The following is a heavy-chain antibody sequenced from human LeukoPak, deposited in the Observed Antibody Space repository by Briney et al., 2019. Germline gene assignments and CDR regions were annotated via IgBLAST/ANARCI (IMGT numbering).Heavy chain of an antibody. CDR3: AGVSNYYFDY. Sequence: SQTLSLTCALSGDSFSSYNVAWLWLGPSPARGLVSLGSTYYRSKWYKDYAVSVKSLLTINPKKSMNQLFLQLNSVAPEDTSVYYYAGVSNYYFDYWGQGTLVTVSS. J-gene: IGHJ4*02. D-gene: IGHD4-11*01. V-gene: IGHV6-1*01. CDR1: GDSFSSYNVA. CDR2: TYYRSKWYK.